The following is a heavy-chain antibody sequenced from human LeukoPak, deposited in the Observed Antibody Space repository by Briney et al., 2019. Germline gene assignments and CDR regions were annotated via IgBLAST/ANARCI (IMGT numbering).Heavy chain of an antibody. CDR3: ARDLGYNWNYWFDP. CDR2: IIPILGIA. D-gene: IGHD1-7*01. CDR1: GYTFTGYY. J-gene: IGHJ5*02. V-gene: IGHV1-69*04. Sequence: ASVKVSCKASGYTFTGYYMHWVRQAPGQGLEWMGRIIPILGIANYAQKFQGRVTITADKSTSTAYMELSSLRSEDTAVYYCARDLGYNWNYWFDPWGQGTLVTVSS.